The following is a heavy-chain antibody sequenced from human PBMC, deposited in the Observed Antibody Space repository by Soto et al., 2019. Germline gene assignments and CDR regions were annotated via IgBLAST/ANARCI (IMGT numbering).Heavy chain of an antibody. CDR3: ARGREAVGKFDY. V-gene: IGHV1-8*01. CDR2: MNPNSGNT. CDR1: GYTFTSHD. Sequence: ASVKVSCKASGYTFTSHDIHLVRQATGQGLEWMGWMNPNSGNTAYAQKFQGRVTMTRSTSINTAQMDLSSLTSDDTAEYYCARGREAVGKFDYWARGTLVPVSP. D-gene: IGHD6-13*01. J-gene: IGHJ4*02.